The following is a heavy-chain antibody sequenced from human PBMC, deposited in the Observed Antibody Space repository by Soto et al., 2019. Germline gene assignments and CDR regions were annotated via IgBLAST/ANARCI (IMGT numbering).Heavy chain of an antibody. Sequence: PGGSLRLSCAASGFPFSDYYMSWIRQAPGKGLEWVSHITNSGSTKYYADSVKGRFTISRDNAKNSLYLQMNSLRAEDTAVYYCASNYYDSSGYYWNYYYYGMDVWGQGTTVTVSS. J-gene: IGHJ6*02. V-gene: IGHV3-11*04. CDR1: GFPFSDYY. D-gene: IGHD3-22*01. CDR2: ITNSGSTK. CDR3: ASNYYDSSGYYWNYYYYGMDV.